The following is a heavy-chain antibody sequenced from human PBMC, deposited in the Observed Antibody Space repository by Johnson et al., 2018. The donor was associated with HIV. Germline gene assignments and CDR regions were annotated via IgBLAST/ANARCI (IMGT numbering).Heavy chain of an antibody. V-gene: IGHV3-30*02. CDR2: IRYDGNNK. Sequence: QVQLVESGGGVVQPGGSLRLSCVASGFNFSTYGMHWVRQAPGKGLEWVAFIRYDGNNKYYGDSVKGRFTISRDNSKNTVYLQMNSLRAEDTAVYFCARDAVTPIWGQGTMVTVSS. CDR1: GFNFSTYG. CDR3: ARDAVTPI. J-gene: IGHJ3*02. D-gene: IGHD4-17*01.